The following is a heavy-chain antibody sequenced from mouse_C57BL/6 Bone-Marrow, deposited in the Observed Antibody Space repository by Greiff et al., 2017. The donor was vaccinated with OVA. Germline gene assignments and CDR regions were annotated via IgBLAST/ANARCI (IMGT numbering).Heavy chain of an antibody. CDR1: GYSITSGYY. V-gene: IGHV3-6*01. CDR3: ARDDSAMDY. CDR2: ISSDGSN. D-gene: IGHD2-4*01. Sequence: VQLKESGPGLVKPSQSLSLTCSVTGYSITSGYYWNWIRQFPGNKLAWMGYISSDGSNNYNPSLKNRISITRDTSKNQFFLKLNSVTTEDTATYYCARDDSAMDYWGQGTSVTVSS. J-gene: IGHJ4*01.